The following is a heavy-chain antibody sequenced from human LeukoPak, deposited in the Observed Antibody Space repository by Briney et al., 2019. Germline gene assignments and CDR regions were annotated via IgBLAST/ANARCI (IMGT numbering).Heavy chain of an antibody. CDR2: ISFDGSNK. Sequence: PGGSLRLSCAASGFSFSDYGIHWVRQAPGKGLEWVAVISFDGSNKYYADSVKGRFTISRDNSKTTLSLQMNSLRVEDTAAYYCAKDGAYINYQYYFDSWGRGTLVTVSS. CDR1: GFSFSDYG. V-gene: IGHV3-30*18. J-gene: IGHJ4*02. D-gene: IGHD4-11*01. CDR3: AKDGAYINYQYYFDS.